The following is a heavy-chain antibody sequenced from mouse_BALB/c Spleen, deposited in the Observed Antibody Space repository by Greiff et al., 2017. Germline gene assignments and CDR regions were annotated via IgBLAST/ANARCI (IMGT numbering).Heavy chain of an antibody. CDR1: GFSLTSYG. J-gene: IGHJ4*01. CDR3: ARDKGFYYDYDAMDY. D-gene: IGHD2-1*01. V-gene: IGHV2-9*02. Sequence: QVQLKESGPGLVAPSQSLSITCTVSGFSLTSYGVHWVRQPPGKGLEWLGVIWAGGSTNYNSALMSRLSISKDNSKSQVFLKMNSLQTDDTAMYYCARDKGFYYDYDAMDYWGQGTSVTVSS. CDR2: IWAGGST.